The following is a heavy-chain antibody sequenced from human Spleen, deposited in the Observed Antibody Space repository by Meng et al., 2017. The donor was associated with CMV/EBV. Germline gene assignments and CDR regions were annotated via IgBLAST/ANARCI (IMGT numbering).Heavy chain of an antibody. Sequence: SETLSLTCTVSGASVSSYTYYWSWIRQPPGKALEWIGYIYYTGSTNYNPSLKSRLTISVDTSKSRFSLKLNSVTAADTAVYYCARAGPYCSSTSCYSYYFDYWGQGTLVTVSS. J-gene: IGHJ4*02. CDR3: ARAGPYCSSTSCYSYYFDY. CDR2: IYYTGST. V-gene: IGHV4-61*01. CDR1: GASVSSYTYY. D-gene: IGHD2-2*01.